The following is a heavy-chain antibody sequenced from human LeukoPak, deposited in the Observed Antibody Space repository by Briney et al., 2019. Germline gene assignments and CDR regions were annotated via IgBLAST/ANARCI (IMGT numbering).Heavy chain of an antibody. V-gene: IGHV3-11*01. J-gene: IGHJ6*03. CDR2: ISSSGSTI. D-gene: IGHD3-10*01. CDR3: ARESSITMVRGVILYYYYYMDV. Sequence: GGSLRLSCAASGFTFSDYYMSWIRQAPGKGLEWASYISSSGSTIYYADSVKGRFTISRDNAKNSLYLQMNSLRAEDTAVYYCARESSITMVRGVILYYYYYMDVWGKGTTVTISS. CDR1: GFTFSDYY.